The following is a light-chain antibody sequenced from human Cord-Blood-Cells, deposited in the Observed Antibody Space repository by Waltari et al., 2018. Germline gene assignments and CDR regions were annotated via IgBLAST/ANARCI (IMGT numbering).Light chain of an antibody. J-gene: IGLJ3*02. CDR3: SSYTSSSTWV. CDR1: SSDVGGDTY. CDR2: DVS. Sequence: QSALTQPASVSGSPGQSITISCTGTSSDVGGDTYVPWYQQHPGKAPKLMIYDVSKRPSGVSNRFSGSKSGNTASLTISGLQAEDEADYYCSSYTSSSTWVFGGGTKLTVL. V-gene: IGLV2-14*01.